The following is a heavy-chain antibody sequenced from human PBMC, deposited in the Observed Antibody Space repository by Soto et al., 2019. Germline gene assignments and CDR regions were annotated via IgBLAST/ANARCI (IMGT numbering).Heavy chain of an antibody. CDR3: AKDPIDYDSSGYYWSLDY. CDR2: ISGSGGST. Sequence: GGSLRLSCAASGFTFSSYAMSWVRQAPGKGLGWVSAISGSGGSTYYADSVKGRFTISRDNSKNTLYLQMNSLRAEDTAVYYCAKDPIDYDSSGYYWSLDYWGQGTLVTVSS. J-gene: IGHJ4*02. CDR1: GFTFSSYA. V-gene: IGHV3-23*01. D-gene: IGHD3-22*01.